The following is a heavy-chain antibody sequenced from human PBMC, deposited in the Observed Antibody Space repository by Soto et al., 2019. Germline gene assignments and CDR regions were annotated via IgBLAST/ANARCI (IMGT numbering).Heavy chain of an antibody. CDR2: FYYSGST. V-gene: IGHV4-59*01. CDR1: GGSISNYD. D-gene: IGHD2-15*01. Sequence: PSETLSLTCTVSGGSISNYDWSWIRQSPGKGLEWIGNFYYSGSTNYNPSLKSRVTISVDTSKNQFSLKLSSVTAADTAVYYCARLGYCSGGSCPRDYYYYMDVWGKGTTVIVSS. J-gene: IGHJ6*03. CDR3: ARLGYCSGGSCPRDYYYYMDV.